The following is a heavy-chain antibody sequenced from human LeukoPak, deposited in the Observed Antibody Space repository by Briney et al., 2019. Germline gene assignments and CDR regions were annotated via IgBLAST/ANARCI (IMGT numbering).Heavy chain of an antibody. J-gene: IGHJ4*02. Sequence: SGGSLRLSCAASGFTFSSYAMSWVRQAPGKGLEWVSAISGSGGSTYYADSVKGRFTISRDNSKNTLYLQMNSLRAEDTAVYYCAKDQIIAVAGIGPVYWGQGTLVTVSS. CDR2: ISGSGGST. D-gene: IGHD6-19*01. CDR3: AKDQIIAVAGIGPVY. V-gene: IGHV3-23*01. CDR1: GFTFSSYA.